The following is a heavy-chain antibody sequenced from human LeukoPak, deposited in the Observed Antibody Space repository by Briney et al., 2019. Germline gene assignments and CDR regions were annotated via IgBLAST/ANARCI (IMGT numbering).Heavy chain of an antibody. CDR1: GGSFSGYY. V-gene: IGHV4-34*01. D-gene: IGHD2-2*01. CDR3: ARGDVVVPAAIRGWFDP. CDR2: ITHSGST. Sequence: PSETLSLTCAVYGGSFSGYYWSWIRQPPGKGLEWIGEITHSGSTNYNPSLTSRVTISVDTSKNQFSLKLSSVTAADTAVYYCARGDVVVPAAIRGWFDPWGQGTLVTASS. J-gene: IGHJ5*02.